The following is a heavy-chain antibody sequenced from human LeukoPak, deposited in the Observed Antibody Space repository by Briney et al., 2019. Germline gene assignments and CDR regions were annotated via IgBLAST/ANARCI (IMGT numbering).Heavy chain of an antibody. V-gene: IGHV4-34*01. D-gene: IGHD6-19*01. CDR1: GGSFNGYY. CDR2: INHSGST. Sequence: SETLSLTCAVYGGSFNGYYWSWIRQPPGKGLEWIGEINHSGSTNYNPSLKSRVTISVDTSKNQFSLKLSSVTAADTAVYYCARGGWWRVFDYWGQGTLVTVSS. J-gene: IGHJ4*02. CDR3: ARGGWWRVFDY.